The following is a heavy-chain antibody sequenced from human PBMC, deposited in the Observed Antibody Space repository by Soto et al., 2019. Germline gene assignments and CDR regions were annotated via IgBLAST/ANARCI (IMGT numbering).Heavy chain of an antibody. Sequence: EVQLVESGGGLVQPGGSLRLSCAASGFTFSSYWMSWVRQAPGKGLEWVANIKQDGSEKYYVDSVKGRFTISRDNAKNSLYLQMNSLRAEDTAVYYCARGLLWFGNLNGMDVWGQGTTVTVSS. V-gene: IGHV3-7*01. J-gene: IGHJ6*02. CDR1: GFTFSSYW. CDR2: IKQDGSEK. D-gene: IGHD3-10*01. CDR3: ARGLLWFGNLNGMDV.